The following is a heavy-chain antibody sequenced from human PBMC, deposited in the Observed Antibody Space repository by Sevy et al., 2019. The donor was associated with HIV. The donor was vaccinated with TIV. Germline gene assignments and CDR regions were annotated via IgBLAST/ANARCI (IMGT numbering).Heavy chain of an antibody. J-gene: IGHJ4*01. CDR3: ARDRCTNGVCLRSGYFDY. CDR1: GFTFGNHA. Sequence: GGSLRLSCAASGFTFGNHAIHWVRQAPGKGLEWVAIISFDGRNEHYADSVKGRFTIPSDNSKSTVSMQMTRLRTKDTAVYYCARDRCTNGVCLRSGYFDYWVQGTLVTVSS. CDR2: ISFDGRNE. D-gene: IGHD2-8*01. V-gene: IGHV3-30*04.